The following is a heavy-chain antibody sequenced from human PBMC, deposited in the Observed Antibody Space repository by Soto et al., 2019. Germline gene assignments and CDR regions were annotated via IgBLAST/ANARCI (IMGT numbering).Heavy chain of an antibody. CDR2: ISGSGGST. J-gene: IGHJ3*02. CDR3: AKDRLVTIFGVVISPLAFDI. Sequence: GGSLRLSCAASGFTFSSYAMSWVRQAPGKGLEWVSAISGSGGSTYYADSVKGRFTISRDNSKNTLYLQMNSLRAEDTAVYYCAKDRLVTIFGVVISPLAFDIWGQGTMVTVSS. D-gene: IGHD3-3*01. CDR1: GFTFSSYA. V-gene: IGHV3-23*01.